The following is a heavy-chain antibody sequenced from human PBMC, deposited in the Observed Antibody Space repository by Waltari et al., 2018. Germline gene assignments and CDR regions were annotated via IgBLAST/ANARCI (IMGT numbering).Heavy chain of an antibody. Sequence: EVQLVQSGAEVKKPGATVKISCKVSGYTFTDYYMHWVQQAPGKGLEWMGLVDPEDGETRYAEKFQGRVTITADTATDTAYMELSSRRSEDTAVYYCARGPQSGSGSYYTPPFDYWGQGTLVTVSS. V-gene: IGHV1-69-2*01. CDR3: ARGPQSGSGSYYTPPFDY. CDR1: GYTFTDYY. CDR2: VDPEDGET. D-gene: IGHD3-10*01. J-gene: IGHJ4*02.